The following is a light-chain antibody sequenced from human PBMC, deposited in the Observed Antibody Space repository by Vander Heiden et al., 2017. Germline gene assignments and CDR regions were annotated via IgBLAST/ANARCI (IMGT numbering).Light chain of an antibody. Sequence: QSALTQPASVSGSPGQSLTISCTGTSSDIGSYTLVSWYRQLPGKAPKLMIYEVNKRPSGVSDRFSGSRTGNTASLTISGLQAEDEADYYCCSYASSTSQVFGGGTKVTVL. J-gene: IGLJ3*02. CDR3: CSYASSTSQV. V-gene: IGLV2-23*02. CDR2: EVN. CDR1: SSDIGSYTL.